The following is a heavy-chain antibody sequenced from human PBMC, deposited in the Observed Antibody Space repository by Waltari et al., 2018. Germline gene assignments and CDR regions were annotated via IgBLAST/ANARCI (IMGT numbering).Heavy chain of an antibody. J-gene: IGHJ6*02. CDR3: ATGRLGRGYDVPWGYYYYGMDV. D-gene: IGHD5-12*01. Sequence: QVQLVQSGAEVKKPGASVKVSCKVSGYTLTELSMHWVRQAPGKGLEWMGGFDPEDGETIYAQKFQGRVTMTEDTSTDTAYMELSSLRSEDTAVYYCATGRLGRGYDVPWGYYYYGMDVWGQGTTVTVSS. CDR1: GYTLTELS. CDR2: FDPEDGET. V-gene: IGHV1-24*01.